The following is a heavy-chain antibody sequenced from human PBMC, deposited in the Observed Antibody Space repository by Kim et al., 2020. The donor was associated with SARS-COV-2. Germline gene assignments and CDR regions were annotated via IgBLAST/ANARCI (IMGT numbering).Heavy chain of an antibody. CDR1: GYTFTGYY. D-gene: IGHD3-9*01. J-gene: IGHJ6*02. CDR3: ASETVYDILTGYYKAYYYYGMDV. Sequence: ASVKVSCKASGYTFTGYYMHWVRQAPGQGLEWMGWINPNSGGTNYAQKFQGRVTMTRDTSISTAYMELSRLRSDDTAVYYCASETVYDILTGYYKAYYYYGMDVWGQGTTVTVSS. CDR2: INPNSGGT. V-gene: IGHV1-2*02.